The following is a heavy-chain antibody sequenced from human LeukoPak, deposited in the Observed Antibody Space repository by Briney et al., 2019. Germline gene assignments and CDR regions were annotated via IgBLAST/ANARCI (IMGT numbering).Heavy chain of an antibody. D-gene: IGHD3-16*01. J-gene: IGHJ4*02. CDR2: ISGSGGRT. Sequence: GGSLRLSCPASGFTFSSYAMSWVRQAPRKGLEWVSSISGSGGRTYYADSVKGRFTIFRDNSRDTLYLQMNSLRAEDTAVYYCAKGYYDYVWGSYYFDYWGQGTLVTVSS. V-gene: IGHV3-23*01. CDR1: GFTFSSYA. CDR3: AKGYYDYVWGSYYFDY.